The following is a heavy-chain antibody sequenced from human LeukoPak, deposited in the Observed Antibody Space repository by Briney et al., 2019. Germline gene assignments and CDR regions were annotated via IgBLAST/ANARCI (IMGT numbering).Heavy chain of an antibody. J-gene: IGHJ4*02. CDR1: GFTFSSYW. V-gene: IGHV3-7*01. Sequence: GGSLRLSCAASGFTFSSYWMTWVRQGPGKGLEWVANIKPDGSLIYYVDSVKGRFTISRDNAKNTLYLQMNSLRAEDTAVYYCASRTYYGSGSTFDYWGQGTLVTVSS. CDR2: IKPDGSLI. CDR3: ASRTYYGSGSTFDY. D-gene: IGHD3-10*01.